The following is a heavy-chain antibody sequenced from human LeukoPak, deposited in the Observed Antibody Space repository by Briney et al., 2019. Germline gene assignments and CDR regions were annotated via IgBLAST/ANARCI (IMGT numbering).Heavy chain of an antibody. CDR3: ARVKYSSGWYGYYYYYMDV. CDR2: IKQDGSEK. CDR1: GFTFSSYW. D-gene: IGHD6-19*01. V-gene: IGHV3-7*01. Sequence: PGGSLRLSCAASGFTFSSYWMSWVRQAPGKGLEWVANIKQDGSEKYYVDSVKGRFTISRDNAKNSLYLQMNSLRAEDTAVYYCARVKYSSGWYGYYYYYMDVWGKGTTVTVSS. J-gene: IGHJ6*03.